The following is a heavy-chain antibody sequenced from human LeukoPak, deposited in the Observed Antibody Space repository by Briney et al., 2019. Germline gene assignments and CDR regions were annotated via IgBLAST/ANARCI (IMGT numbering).Heavy chain of an antibody. CDR3: ARRGYSYGYDWFDP. D-gene: IGHD5-18*01. V-gene: IGHV3-30*02. J-gene: IGHJ5*02. CDR1: GFTFSSYE. CDR2: IRYDGSNK. Sequence: GGSLRLSCAASGFTFSSYEMNWVRQAPGKGLEWVAFIRYDGSNKYYADSVKGRFTISRDNSKNTLYLQMNSLRAEDTAVYYCARRGYSYGYDWFDPWGQGTLVTVSS.